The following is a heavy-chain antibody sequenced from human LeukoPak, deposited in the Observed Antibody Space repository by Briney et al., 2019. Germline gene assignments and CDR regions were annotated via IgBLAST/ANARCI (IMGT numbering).Heavy chain of an antibody. Sequence: PGGSLRLSCAASGFTLSSYWMHWVRQAPGKGLVWVSRIKSDGSSTSYADSVKGRFTISRDNAKNTLYLQMNSLRAEDTAVYYCAKGQSIAALSRWKDWFDPWGQGTLVTVSS. V-gene: IGHV3-74*01. CDR3: AKGQSIAALSRWKDWFDP. D-gene: IGHD6-6*01. CDR1: GFTLSSYW. J-gene: IGHJ5*02. CDR2: IKSDGSST.